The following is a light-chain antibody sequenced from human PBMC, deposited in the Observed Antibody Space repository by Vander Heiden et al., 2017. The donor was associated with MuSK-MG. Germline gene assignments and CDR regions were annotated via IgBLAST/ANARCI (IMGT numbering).Light chain of an antibody. Sequence: QSALTQPASVPGSPGQSITISCTGTSSDVGGYHYVSWYHPHPGKAPKLMIYDVRKRPSGVSNRFSGSKSGNTAAPTIAGRQAEDEADYYCSSYTSSSILFGGGTKLTVL. V-gene: IGLV2-14*03. CDR1: SSDVGGYHY. CDR2: DVR. CDR3: SSYTSSSIL. J-gene: IGLJ3*02.